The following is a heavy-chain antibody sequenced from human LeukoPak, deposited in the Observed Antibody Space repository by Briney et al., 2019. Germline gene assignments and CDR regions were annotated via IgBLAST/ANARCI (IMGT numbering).Heavy chain of an antibody. V-gene: IGHV3-11*01. D-gene: IGHD2-8*01. CDR1: GFTFSDYY. J-gene: IGHJ6*03. CDR3: ARVRYAGYYMDV. CDR2: ISGGGSTI. Sequence: GGSLRLSCAASGFTFSDYYMSWIRQAPGKRLEWVSYISGGGSTIYHADSVKGRFTISRDNGKKSLYLQMNSLRAEDTAVYYCARVRYAGYYMDVWGKGTTVTVSS.